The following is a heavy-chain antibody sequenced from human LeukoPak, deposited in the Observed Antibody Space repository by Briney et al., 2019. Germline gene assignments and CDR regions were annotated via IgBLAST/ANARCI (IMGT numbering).Heavy chain of an antibody. D-gene: IGHD5-12*01. Sequence: ASVKGSCKASGYTFVGYYLHWVRQALGQGLEWMAWIDPYTGNTHYAQKFQGRITVTRDTSVSTTYMELSWLTSDDTARYYCAREYSASEHWGQGTLVTVSS. CDR1: GYTFVGYY. CDR3: AREYSASEH. J-gene: IGHJ4*02. CDR2: IDPYTGNT. V-gene: IGHV1-2*02.